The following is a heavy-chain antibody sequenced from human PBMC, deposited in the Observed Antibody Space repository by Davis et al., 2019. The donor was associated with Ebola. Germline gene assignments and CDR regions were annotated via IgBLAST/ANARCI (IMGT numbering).Heavy chain of an antibody. CDR1: GGSFSGYY. J-gene: IGHJ6*02. CDR3: VRGGYCSSTSCYGYYYYGMDV. V-gene: IGHV4-34*01. CDR2: INHSGST. Sequence: MPSETLSLTCAVYGGSFSGYYWSWIRQPPGKGLEWIGEINHSGSTNYNPSLKSRVTISVDKSKNQFSLKLSSVTAADTAVYYCVRGGYCSSTSCYGYYYYGMDVWGQGTTVTVSS. D-gene: IGHD2-2*01.